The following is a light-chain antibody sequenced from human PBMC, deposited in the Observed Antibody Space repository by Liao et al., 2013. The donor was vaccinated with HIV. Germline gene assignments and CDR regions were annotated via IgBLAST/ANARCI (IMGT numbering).Light chain of an antibody. V-gene: IGLV3-25*02. CDR1: ALSKQY. CDR3: QVWDSSSNHPVV. Sequence: SYELTQPPSVSVSPRQTARITCSGDALSKQYVHWYQQKPGQAPVLVMYKDTERPSAIPERFSGSSSGNTATLTISRVEAGDEADYYCQVWDSSSNHPVVFGGGTKLTVL. CDR2: KDT. J-gene: IGLJ2*01.